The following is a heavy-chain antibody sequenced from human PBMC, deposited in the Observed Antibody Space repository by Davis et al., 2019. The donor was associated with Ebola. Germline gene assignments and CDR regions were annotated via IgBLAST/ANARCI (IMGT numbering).Heavy chain of an antibody. CDR3: ASRLVAARELDY. CDR1: GYTFDYYW. J-gene: IGHJ4*02. D-gene: IGHD5-12*01. Sequence: GESLKISCQGSGYTFDYYWVAWARQMPGKGLESVGIIYPGDCDTRYSPSFQGHVTISADKSISTAYLQWSSLKASDTAVYYCASRLVAARELDYGGQGTLVTVS. CDR2: IYPGDCDT. V-gene: IGHV5-51*01.